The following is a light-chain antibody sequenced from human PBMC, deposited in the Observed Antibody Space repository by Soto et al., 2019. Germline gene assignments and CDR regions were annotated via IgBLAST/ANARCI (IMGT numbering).Light chain of an antibody. CDR2: GAS. Sequence: EIVMTQSPATLSVSPGERATLSCRASQSVSNNLAWYQQKLGQAPRLLIYGASTRASGCPARFSGSGSGTEFTLTVSSLQSEDFAVYYCQQYNDWPMYTFGQGTKLEIK. V-gene: IGKV3-15*01. J-gene: IGKJ2*01. CDR1: QSVSNN. CDR3: QQYNDWPMYT.